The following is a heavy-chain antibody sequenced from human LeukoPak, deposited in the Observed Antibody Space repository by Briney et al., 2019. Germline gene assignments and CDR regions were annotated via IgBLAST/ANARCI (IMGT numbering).Heavy chain of an antibody. CDR3: ARRGRDKARLGYYYYYMDV. CDR2: IYDIGST. J-gene: IGHJ6*03. Sequence: PSETLSLTCAVSGYSISSGYYWGWIRQPPGKGLEWIGTIYDIGSTYYNLSLKSRVTISVDTSKNQSSLQLSSVAAADTAVYYCARRGRDKARLGYYYYYMDVWGKGTTVTVSS. D-gene: IGHD6-19*01. V-gene: IGHV4-38-2*01. CDR1: GYSISSGYY.